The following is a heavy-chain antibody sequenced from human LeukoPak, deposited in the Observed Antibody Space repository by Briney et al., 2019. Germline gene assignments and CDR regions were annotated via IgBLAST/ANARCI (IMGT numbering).Heavy chain of an antibody. CDR2: IIPIFGTA. Sequence: SVKVSCKASGGTFSSYAISWVRQAPGQGLEWMGGIIPIFGTANYAQKFQGRVTITADKSTSTAYMELSSLRSEDTAVYYCARGSPYYYDSSGYYPLFGDAFDIWGQGTMVTVSS. J-gene: IGHJ3*02. CDR1: GGTFSSYA. CDR3: ARGSPYYYDSSGYYPLFGDAFDI. V-gene: IGHV1-69*06. D-gene: IGHD3-22*01.